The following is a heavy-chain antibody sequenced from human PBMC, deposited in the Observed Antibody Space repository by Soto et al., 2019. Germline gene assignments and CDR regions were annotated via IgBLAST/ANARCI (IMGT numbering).Heavy chain of an antibody. Sequence: QLQLQESGPGLVKPSGTLSLTCGVSGGSLSTPVWWSWVRLPPGKGLEWIGEVFHSGSANSNPSLQRRVTISLDKSTNQFSLRLSSVTAADTAVYYCARKAWTRLDYWGQGALVTVSS. CDR1: GGSLSTPVW. V-gene: IGHV4-4*02. D-gene: IGHD1-1*01. CDR2: VFHSGSA. CDR3: ARKAWTRLDY. J-gene: IGHJ4*02.